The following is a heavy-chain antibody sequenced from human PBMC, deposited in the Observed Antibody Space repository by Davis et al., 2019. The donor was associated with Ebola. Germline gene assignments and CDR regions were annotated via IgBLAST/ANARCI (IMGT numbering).Heavy chain of an antibody. CDR2: IYPGDSDT. CDR3: ARRGMATTTYYFDY. V-gene: IGHV5-51*01. Sequence: PGGSLRLSCKGSGYSFTSYWIGWVRQMPGKGLEWMGIIYPGDSDTRYSPSFQGQVTISADKSISTAYLQWSSLKASDTAMYYCARRGMATTTYYFDYWGQGTLVTVSS. D-gene: IGHD5-24*01. CDR1: GYSFTSYW. J-gene: IGHJ4*02.